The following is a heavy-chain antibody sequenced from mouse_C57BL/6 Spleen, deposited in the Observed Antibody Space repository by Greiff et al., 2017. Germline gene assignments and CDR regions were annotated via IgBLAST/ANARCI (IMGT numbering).Heavy chain of an antibody. CDR2: IYPGDGDT. D-gene: IGHD4-1*01. Sequence: VQLQQSGPELVKPGASVKISCKASGYAFSSSWMNWVKQRSGKGLEWIGRIYPGDGDTNYNGKFKGKATLTADKSSSTAYMQLSSLTSEDSAVYFCARVTGTSGFDYWGQGTTLTVSS. V-gene: IGHV1-82*01. CDR3: ARVTGTSGFDY. J-gene: IGHJ2*01. CDR1: GYAFSSSW.